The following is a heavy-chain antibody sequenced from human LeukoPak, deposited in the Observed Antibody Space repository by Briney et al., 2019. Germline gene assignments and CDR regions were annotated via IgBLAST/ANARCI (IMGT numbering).Heavy chain of an antibody. D-gene: IGHD2-15*01. Sequence: GGSLRLSCAASGFTFDDYAMHWVRQAPGKGLEWVSGISWNSGSIGYADSVQGRFTISRDHAKNSLYLQMNSLRAEDTALYYCAKEGVAVTYNYWGQGTLVTVSS. V-gene: IGHV3-9*01. CDR1: GFTFDDYA. CDR3: AKEGVAVTYNY. CDR2: ISWNSGSI. J-gene: IGHJ4*02.